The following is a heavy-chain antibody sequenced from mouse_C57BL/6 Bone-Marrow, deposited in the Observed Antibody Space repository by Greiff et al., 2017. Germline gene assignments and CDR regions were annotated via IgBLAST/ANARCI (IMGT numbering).Heavy chain of an antibody. J-gene: IGHJ3*01. CDR3: TRYRFAY. Sequence: VQLQESGAELVRPGASVTLSCKASGYTFTDYEMHWVKQTPVHGLEWIGAIDPETGGTAYNQKFKGKAILTADKSSSTAYMELRSLTSEDSAVYYCTRYRFAYWGQGTLVTVSA. CDR2: IDPETGGT. V-gene: IGHV1-15*01. CDR1: GYTFTDYE.